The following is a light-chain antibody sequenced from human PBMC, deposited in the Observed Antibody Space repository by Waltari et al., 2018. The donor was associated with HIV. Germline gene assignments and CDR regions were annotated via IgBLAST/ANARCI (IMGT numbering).Light chain of an antibody. CDR3: QQTYSSPRT. CDR1: QSISTS. V-gene: IGKV1-39*01. J-gene: IGKJ1*01. Sequence: DIQMTQSPSSLSASVRDRVTITCRASQSISTSLIWYQQKPGKAPKVLIHAASTLQSGVPSRFSGSGSGTDFTLTISSLQPEDFATYYCQQTYSSPRTFGRGTKVEIK. CDR2: AAS.